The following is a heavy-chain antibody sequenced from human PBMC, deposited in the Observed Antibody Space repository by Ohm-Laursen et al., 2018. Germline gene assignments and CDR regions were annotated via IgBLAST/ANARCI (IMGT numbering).Heavy chain of an antibody. J-gene: IGHJ4*02. CDR2: ISENSGSI. D-gene: IGHD3-10*01. Sequence: SLRLSCAAPGFTFDDYAIHWVRQAPGKGLEWVAGISENSGSIGYADFVKGRFTISRDNAKNSLWLQMNSLRAEDTAFYYCTKVGGSEARYYFDYWGQGTLVTVSS. CDR1: GFTFDDYA. V-gene: IGHV3-9*01. CDR3: TKVGGSEARYYFDY.